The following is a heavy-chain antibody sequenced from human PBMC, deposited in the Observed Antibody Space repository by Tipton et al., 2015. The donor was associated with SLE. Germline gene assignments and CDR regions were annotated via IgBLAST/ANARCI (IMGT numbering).Heavy chain of an antibody. CDR3: ARGGREWELPYDAFDI. Sequence: SLRLSCAASGFTFSSYAMHWVRQAPGKGLEWVAGISFDGSNKYYADSVKGRFTISRDNSKHTLYLQMNSLRAEDTAVYYCARGGREWELPYDAFDIWGQGTMVTVSS. V-gene: IGHV3-30*04. J-gene: IGHJ3*02. CDR1: GFTFSSYA. D-gene: IGHD1-26*01. CDR2: ISFDGSNK.